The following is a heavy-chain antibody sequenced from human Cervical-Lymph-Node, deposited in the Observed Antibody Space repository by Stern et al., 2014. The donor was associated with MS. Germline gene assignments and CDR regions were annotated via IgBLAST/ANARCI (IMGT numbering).Heavy chain of an antibody. CDR3: AQRGYYDSSGYYSREGY. V-gene: IGHV1-69*01. J-gene: IGHJ4*02. CDR1: GGTFSSYA. D-gene: IGHD3-22*01. CDR2: ISPMFCTA. Sequence: VQLVQSGAEVKKPGCSVKVSCTASGGTFSSYAISWVRQAPGQGLEWVGGISPMFCTANCEQKFQGRVTITADESTSTAYMELSSLRSEDTAVYYCAQRGYYDSSGYYSREGYGGQGTLVTFSS.